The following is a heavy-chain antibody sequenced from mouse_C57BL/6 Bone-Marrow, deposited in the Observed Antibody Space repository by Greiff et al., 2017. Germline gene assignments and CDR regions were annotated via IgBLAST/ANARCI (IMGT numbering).Heavy chain of an antibody. CDR3: AKHTTSSYAMDY. J-gene: IGHJ4*01. Sequence: VMLVESGPGLVAPSQSLSLTCTVSGFSLTSYGVDWVRLPPGTGLEWLGVIWGGGSTHYNSALMSRLSISKDNSKSQVFLKMNSLQTDNTAMYYGAKHTTSSYAMDYWGQGTSVTVSS. CDR1: GFSLTSYG. V-gene: IGHV2-9*01. D-gene: IGHD1-1*01. CDR2: IWGGGST.